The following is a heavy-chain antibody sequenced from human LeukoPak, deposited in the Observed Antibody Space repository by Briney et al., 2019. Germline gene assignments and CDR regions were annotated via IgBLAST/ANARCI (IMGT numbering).Heavy chain of an antibody. CDR3: ARVEPYSYYFGMDV. CDR1: GGSISTYY. D-gene: IGHD1-26*01. CDR2: IHDTGST. V-gene: IGHV4-59*08. J-gene: IGHJ6*02. Sequence: SETLSLTCTVSGGSISTYYWSWIRQSPGKGLDWIGYIHDTGSTNYNPSLKIRVSISVDRSKSQFSLHLSSVTAADTAVYFCARVEPYSYYFGMDVWGRGTTVTVSS.